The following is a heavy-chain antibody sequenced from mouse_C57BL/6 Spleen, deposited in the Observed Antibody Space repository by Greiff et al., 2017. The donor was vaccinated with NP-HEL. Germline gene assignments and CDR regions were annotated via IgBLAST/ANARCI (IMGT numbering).Heavy chain of an antibody. J-gene: IGHJ2*01. CDR2: ISSGGDYI. Sequence: EVKLMESGEGLVKPGGSLKLSCAASGFTFSSYAMSWVRQTPEKRLEWVAYISSGGDYIYYADTVKGRFTISRDNARNTLYLQMSSLKSEDTAMYYCTRGGANWENYFDYWGQGTTLTVSS. CDR3: TRGGANWENYFDY. V-gene: IGHV5-9-1*02. D-gene: IGHD4-1*01. CDR1: GFTFSSYA.